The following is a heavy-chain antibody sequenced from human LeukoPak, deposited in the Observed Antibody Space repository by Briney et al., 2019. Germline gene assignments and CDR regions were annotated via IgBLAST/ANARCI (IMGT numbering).Heavy chain of an antibody. V-gene: IGHV1-46*01. CDR2: IYPRDGST. Sequence: ASVKVSCKASGYTFTSNYIHWVRQAPGQGLEWMGMIYPRDGSTSYAQKFQGRVTVTRDTSTSTVHMELSGLRAEDTAVYYCARDTAYGDYYFDYWGQGTLVTVSS. J-gene: IGHJ4*02. CDR1: GYTFTSNY. D-gene: IGHD4-17*01. CDR3: ARDTAYGDYYFDY.